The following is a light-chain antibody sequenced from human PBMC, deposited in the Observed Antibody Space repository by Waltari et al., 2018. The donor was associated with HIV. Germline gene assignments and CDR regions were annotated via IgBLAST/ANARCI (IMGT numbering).Light chain of an antibody. CDR2: AAS. Sequence: DIQMTQSPSSLSASVGDRVTTTCRASQSISSYVNWYQQKPGKAPKLLSYAASRLQSGVPSRFSGSGSGTDFTLTISSLQPEDFATYYCQQSYSTPRTFGQGTKVEIK. CDR1: QSISSY. V-gene: IGKV1-39*01. J-gene: IGKJ1*01. CDR3: QQSYSTPRT.